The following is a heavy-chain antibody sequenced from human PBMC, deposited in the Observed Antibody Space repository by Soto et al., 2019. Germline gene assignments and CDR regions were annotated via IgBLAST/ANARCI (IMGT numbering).Heavy chain of an antibody. D-gene: IGHD2-15*01. Sequence: PSETHSLTSTVSGGSSRSSSYYWGWIRQPPGKGLEWIGSIYYSGSTYYNPSLKSRVTISVDTSKNQFSLKLSSVTAADTAVYYCARHLPNCSGGSCYPFSYYYYYMDVWGKGTTVTVSS. CDR2: IYYSGST. CDR1: GGSSRSSSYY. V-gene: IGHV4-39*01. CDR3: ARHLPNCSGGSCYPFSYYYYYMDV. J-gene: IGHJ6*03.